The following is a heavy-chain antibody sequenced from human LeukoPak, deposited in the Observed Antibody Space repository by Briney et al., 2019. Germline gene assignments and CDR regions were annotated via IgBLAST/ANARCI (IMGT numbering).Heavy chain of an antibody. CDR3: ARADYDSSGHDY. V-gene: IGHV3-21*01. D-gene: IGHD3-22*01. CDR1: GFTFSSYS. J-gene: IGHJ4*02. Sequence: PGGSLRLSCAASGFTFSSYSMNWARQAPGKGLEWVSSISSSSSYIYYADSVKGRFTISRDNAKNSLYLQMNSLRAEDTAVYYCARADYDSSGHDYWGQGTLVTVSS. CDR2: ISSSSSYI.